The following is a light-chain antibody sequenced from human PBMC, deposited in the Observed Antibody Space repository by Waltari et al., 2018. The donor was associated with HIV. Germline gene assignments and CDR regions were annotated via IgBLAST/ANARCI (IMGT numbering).Light chain of an antibody. Sequence: QSVLTQPPSASATPGQRVTISCSGSSSNIGNYYVYWYQQLPGATLKVLLFRNNRRPSGVPDRFSGSKSGTSASLAISGLRSEDEADYYCATWDDSLSGVVFGGGTKLTVL. J-gene: IGLJ2*01. CDR2: RNN. CDR1: SSNIGNYY. V-gene: IGLV1-47*01. CDR3: ATWDDSLSGVV.